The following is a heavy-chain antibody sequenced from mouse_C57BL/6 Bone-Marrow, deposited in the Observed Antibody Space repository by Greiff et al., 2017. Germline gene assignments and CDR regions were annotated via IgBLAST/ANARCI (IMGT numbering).Heavy chain of an antibody. CDR2: IDPETGGT. Sequence: QVHVKQSGAELVRPGASVTLSCKASGYTFTDYEMHWVKQTPVHGLEWIGAIDPETGGTAYNQKFKGKAILTADKSSSTAYMELRSLTSEDSAVYYYTRRYYFDYWGQGTTLTVSS. J-gene: IGHJ2*01. CDR3: TRRYYFDY. CDR1: GYTFTDYE. V-gene: IGHV1-15*01.